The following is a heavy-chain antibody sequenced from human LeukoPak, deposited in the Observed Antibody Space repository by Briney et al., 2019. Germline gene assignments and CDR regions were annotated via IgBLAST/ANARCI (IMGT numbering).Heavy chain of an antibody. CDR3: AKDLYYYDRGALDAFDI. J-gene: IGHJ3*02. D-gene: IGHD3-22*01. CDR1: GFTFSSYG. V-gene: IGHV3-30*18. Sequence: GGSLRLSCAASGFTFSSYGMHWVRQAPGKGLEWVAVISYDGSNKYYADSVKGRFTISRDNSKNTLYLQMNSLRAEDTAVYYCAKDLYYYDRGALDAFDIWGQGTMVTVSS. CDR2: ISYDGSNK.